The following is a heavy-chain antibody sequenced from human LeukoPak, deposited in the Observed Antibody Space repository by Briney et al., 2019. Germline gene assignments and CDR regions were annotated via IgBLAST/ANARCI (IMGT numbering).Heavy chain of an antibody. CDR1: GFTFSSYG. V-gene: IGHV3-30*18. Sequence: GGSLRLSCAASGFTFSSYGMHWVRQAPGKRLEWVSVISYDESKKLYADSVKGRFTISRDNSKYTLYLQMNSLRPEDTAVYYCAKEYSGYEYYYYGMDVWGQGTTVTVSS. J-gene: IGHJ6*02. CDR3: AKEYSGYEYYYYGMDV. CDR2: ISYDESKK. D-gene: IGHD5-12*01.